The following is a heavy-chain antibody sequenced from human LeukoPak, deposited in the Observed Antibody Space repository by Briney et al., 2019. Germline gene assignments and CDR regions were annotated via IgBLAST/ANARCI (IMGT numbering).Heavy chain of an antibody. CDR1: GFTFGTYA. CDR3: AKGCGGTCYSSFDY. V-gene: IGHV3-23*01. Sequence: GGSLRLSCAASGFTFGTYAMSWVRQARGKGVEGVSTVSGSGGSTYYADFVKGRFTISRDNSKNTLYLQMNGLRAEDTAVYYCAKGCGGTCYSSFDYWGQGTLVTVSS. D-gene: IGHD2-15*01. J-gene: IGHJ4*02. CDR2: VSGSGGST.